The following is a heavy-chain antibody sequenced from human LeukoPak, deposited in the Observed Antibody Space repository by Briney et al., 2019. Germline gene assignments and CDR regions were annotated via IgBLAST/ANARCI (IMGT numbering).Heavy chain of an antibody. D-gene: IGHD3-10*01. CDR3: ARVHAGDANSRTRAGFFF. J-gene: IGHJ3*01. Sequence: PSETLSLICTVSGVPINSSSYYWRSIRRPPAKVLEWNGSIYYSGSTFSNPSLKSRVTIYVDTSKDQFSLKLSSVTAAVSSLYDCARVHAGDANSRTRAGFFFWGQGTMVSVSS. V-gene: IGHV4-39*01. CDR1: GVPINSSSYY. CDR2: IYYSGST.